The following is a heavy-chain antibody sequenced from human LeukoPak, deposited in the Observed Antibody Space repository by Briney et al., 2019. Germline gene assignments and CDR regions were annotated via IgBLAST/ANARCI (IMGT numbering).Heavy chain of an antibody. CDR3: VRRYYEYNVYDRHFDY. J-gene: IGHJ4*02. D-gene: IGHD5/OR15-5a*01. CDR2: ISDDGSIT. Sequence: GGSLRLSCAASGFTFSRDWMRWVRHAPGKGLMWVSRISDDGSITTYADSVKGRFTISRDNAKSTVFLQMISLRAEDTAVYFCVRRYYEYNVYDRHFDYWRQGILVTDCS. CDR1: GFTFSRDW. V-gene: IGHV3-74*03.